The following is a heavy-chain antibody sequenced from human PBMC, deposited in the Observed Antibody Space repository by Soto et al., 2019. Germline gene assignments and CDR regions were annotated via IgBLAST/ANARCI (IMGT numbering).Heavy chain of an antibody. CDR1: GGSFKSGSYS. CDR2: VYHTGRT. D-gene: IGHD3-3*01. Sequence: SETLSLTCTVSGGSFKSGSYSWSWIRQPPGKGLEWIGYVYHTGRTSYNPSLKSRVSISMDTSKNQFSLNMDSVTAADTAVYFCATDFAYFDSWGQGTRVTVSS. CDR3: ATDFAYFDS. V-gene: IGHV4-61*01. J-gene: IGHJ4*02.